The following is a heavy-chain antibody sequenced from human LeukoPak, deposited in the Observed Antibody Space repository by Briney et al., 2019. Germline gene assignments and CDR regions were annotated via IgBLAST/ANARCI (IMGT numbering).Heavy chain of an antibody. D-gene: IGHD3-3*01. V-gene: IGHV4-4*07. CDR1: GGSIRSYY. J-gene: IGHJ4*02. Sequence: PSETLSLTCTVSGGSIRSYYWSWIRQPAGKGLEWIGRIYTSGSTNYNPSLKSRVTMSVDTSKNQFSLKLSSVTAADTAVYYCAREGTKGRYDFWSGYLGFDYFDYWGQGTLVTVSS. CDR3: AREGTKGRYDFWSGYLGFDYFDY. CDR2: IYTSGST.